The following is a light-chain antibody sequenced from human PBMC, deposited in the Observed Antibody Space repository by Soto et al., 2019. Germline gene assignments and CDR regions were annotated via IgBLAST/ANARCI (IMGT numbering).Light chain of an antibody. CDR2: GAS. CDR1: QSVSSSY. Sequence: EIVLTQSPGTLSLSPGERATLSCRASQSVSSSYLAWYQQKPGQAPRLLIYGASSRATGIPDRFSGSGSGTVFTLTISRLEPEDFAVYYCQQYGGLFTFGPGTKVDIK. J-gene: IGKJ3*01. CDR3: QQYGGLFT. V-gene: IGKV3-20*01.